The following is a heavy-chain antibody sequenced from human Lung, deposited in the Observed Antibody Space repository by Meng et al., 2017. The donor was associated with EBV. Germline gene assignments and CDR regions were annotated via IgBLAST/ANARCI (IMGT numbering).Heavy chain of an antibody. CDR3: AREIQGIAAAGLWRWFDP. J-gene: IGHJ5*02. D-gene: IGHD6-13*01. CDR1: GYTFTGYY. CDR2: INPNSGGT. V-gene: IGHV1-2*02. Sequence: VQLVQSGAEVRNPGASSKASSKPSGYTFTGYYMHWVRQSPGQGLEWMGWINPNSGGTNYAQKFQGRVTMTRDTSISTAYMELSRLRSDDTAVYYCAREIQGIAAAGLWRWFDPWGQGTLVTVSS.